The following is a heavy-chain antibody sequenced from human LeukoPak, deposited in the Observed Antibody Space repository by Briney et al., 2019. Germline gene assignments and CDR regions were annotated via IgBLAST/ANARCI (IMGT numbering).Heavy chain of an antibody. Sequence: SETLSLTCTVSGGSISSYYWSWIRQPPGKGLEWIGYIYYSGSTNYNPSLKSRVTISVDTSKNQFSLKLSSVTAADTAVYYCARDMGSAAGHDYWGQGTLVTVSS. V-gene: IGHV4-59*12. D-gene: IGHD6-13*01. J-gene: IGHJ4*02. CDR2: IYYSGST. CDR3: ARDMGSAAGHDY. CDR1: GGSISSYY.